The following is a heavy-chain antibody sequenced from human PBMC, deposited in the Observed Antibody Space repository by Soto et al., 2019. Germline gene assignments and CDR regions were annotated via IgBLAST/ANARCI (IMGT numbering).Heavy chain of an antibody. Sequence: SETLSLTCAVSGVSISSGGYSWSWLRQPPGKGLEWIGYIYNSGTTYYNPSLKSRVTISVDTSKNQFSLKLTSVTAADTAVYYCARDPAPWGQGTLVTAPQ. J-gene: IGHJ5*02. CDR3: ARDPAP. V-gene: IGHV4-31*11. CDR1: GVSISSGGYS. CDR2: IYNSGTT.